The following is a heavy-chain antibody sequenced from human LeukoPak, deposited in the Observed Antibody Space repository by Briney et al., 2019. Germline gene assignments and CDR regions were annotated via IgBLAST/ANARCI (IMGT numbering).Heavy chain of an antibody. CDR1: GYTFTSYD. Sequence: ASVKVSCKASGYTFTSYDINWVRQATGQGPEWMGWMNPNSGNTGYAQKFQGRVTMTRNTSISTAYMELSSLRSEDTAVYYCARSPITFGGVKTPDYWGQGTLVTVSS. D-gene: IGHD3-16*01. CDR3: ARSPITFGGVKTPDY. CDR2: MNPNSGNT. J-gene: IGHJ4*02. V-gene: IGHV1-8*01.